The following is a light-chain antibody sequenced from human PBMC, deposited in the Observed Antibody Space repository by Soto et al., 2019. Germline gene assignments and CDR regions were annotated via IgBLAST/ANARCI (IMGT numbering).Light chain of an antibody. CDR2: AAS. J-gene: IGKJ5*01. V-gene: IGKV1-39*01. Sequence: DIQMTQSPSSLSASVGDRVTITCRASQSISSYLNCYQQKPGKAPKLLIYAASSLQSGVPSRFSGSGSGTDFTLTISSLEPEDFAIYYCQQRQYWPPITFGQGTRLEI. CDR1: QSISSY. CDR3: QQRQYWPPIT.